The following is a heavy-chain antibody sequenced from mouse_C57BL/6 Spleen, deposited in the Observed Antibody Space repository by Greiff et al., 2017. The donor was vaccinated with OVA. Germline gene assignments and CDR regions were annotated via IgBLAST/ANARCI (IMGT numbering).Heavy chain of an antibody. CDR2: ISLKSDNYAT. CDR1: GFTFSNYW. CDR3: TKGYDERDFDY. J-gene: IGHJ2*01. V-gene: IGHV6-3*01. Sequence: EVKLQESGAGFVQPGGSMTLSCVASGFTFSNYWMHWVRQSPEQGLEWVAQISLKSDNYATHYAEAVKGRCTISRDESKSSVYLQMNNLRAEDTGIYYCTKGYDERDFDYWGQGTTLTVSS. D-gene: IGHD2-2*01.